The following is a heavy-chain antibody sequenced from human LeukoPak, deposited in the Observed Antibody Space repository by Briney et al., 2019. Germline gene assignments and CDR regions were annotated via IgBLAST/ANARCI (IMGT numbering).Heavy chain of an antibody. CDR1: GYTFSAYY. CDR3: ATNIVGAHTGFDY. CDR2: INPNSGGT. D-gene: IGHD1-26*01. V-gene: IGHV1-2*02. Sequence: ASVKVSCKDSGYTFSAYYMHWVRQAPGQGLEWMGEINPNSGGTNYAQKFQGRVTLTRDTSISTAYMELSSLRSDDTAVYYCATNIVGAHTGFDYWGQGTLVTVSS. J-gene: IGHJ4*02.